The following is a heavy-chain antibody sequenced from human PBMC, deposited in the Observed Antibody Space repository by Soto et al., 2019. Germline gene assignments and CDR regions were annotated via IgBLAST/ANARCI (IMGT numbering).Heavy chain of an antibody. CDR2: IAYSGDT. V-gene: IGHV4-31*11. J-gene: IGHJ5*02. D-gene: IGHD3-9*01. Sequence: TPFPTFAVSGASLSGGYSPWVLFRKPPGKGLEWIVYIAYSGDTYYNPSLRSRVTISADRSENKFSLTLKSVTAADTAVYFCARDFERSAIGPWGQGTSVTVSS. CDR3: ARDFERSAIGP. CDR1: GASLSGGYSP.